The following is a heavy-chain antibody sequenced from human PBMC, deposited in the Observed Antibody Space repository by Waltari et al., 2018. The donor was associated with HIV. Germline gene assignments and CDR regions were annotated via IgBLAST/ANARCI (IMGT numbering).Heavy chain of an antibody. J-gene: IGHJ4*02. CDR1: GGNFMPYS. Sequence: QVQLVQSGAEVQKPGASVKVSCTASGGNFMPYSINWVRQAPGQGLEWVGRVIPMLDKAHYAEKMQGRVTITADKSTNTAYMELRSLRLEDTGVYFCASARETMGVDFEFWGQGTLVTFSS. D-gene: IGHD3-10*01. CDR2: VIPMLDKA. CDR3: ASARETMGVDFEF. V-gene: IGHV1-69*02.